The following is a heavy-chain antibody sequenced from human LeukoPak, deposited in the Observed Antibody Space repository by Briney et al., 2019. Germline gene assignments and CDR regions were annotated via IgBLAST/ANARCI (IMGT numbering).Heavy chain of an antibody. V-gene: IGHV1-2*02. CDR2: INPNSGGT. CDR1: GYTFTGYY. D-gene: IGHD5-12*01. J-gene: IGHJ4*02. CDR3: ATRVGRGYSGYKQFDY. Sequence: ASVKVSCKASGYTFTGYYMHWVRQAPGQGLEWMGWINPNSGGTNYAQKFQGRVTMTRDTSISTAYMELSRLRSDDTAVYYCATRVGRGYSGYKQFDYWGQGTLVTVSS.